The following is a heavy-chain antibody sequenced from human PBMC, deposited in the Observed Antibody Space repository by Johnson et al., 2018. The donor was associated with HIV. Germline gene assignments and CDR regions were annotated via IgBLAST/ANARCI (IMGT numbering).Heavy chain of an antibody. V-gene: IGHV3-20*04. CDR1: GFTFDDYG. J-gene: IGHJ3*02. CDR3: ARGRKDMEAADGLDNDAFDM. CDR2: INWSGIST. D-gene: IGHD6-13*01. Sequence: VQLVESGGGVVRPGGSLRLSCAASGFTFDDYGMSWVRQVPGKGLEWVSGINWSGISTGYADSVKGRFTISRDNSKDTVYLKMDSLRAEDSGLYYCARGRKDMEAADGLDNDAFDMWGQGTLVSVSS.